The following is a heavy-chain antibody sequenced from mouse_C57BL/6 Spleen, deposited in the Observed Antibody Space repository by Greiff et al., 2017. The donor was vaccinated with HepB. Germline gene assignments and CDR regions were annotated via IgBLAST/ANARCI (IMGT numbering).Heavy chain of an antibody. V-gene: IGHV14-3*01. J-gene: IGHJ2*01. CDR3: ASITAGSGYFDY. CDR2: IDPANGNT. D-gene: IGHD3-1*01. CDR1: GFNIKNTY. Sequence: EVQLQESVAELVRPGASVKLSCTASGFNIKNTYMHWVKQRPEQGLEWIGRIDPANGNTKYAPKFQGTATITADTSSNTAYLQLSSLTSEDTAIYYCASITAGSGYFDYWGQGTTLTVSS.